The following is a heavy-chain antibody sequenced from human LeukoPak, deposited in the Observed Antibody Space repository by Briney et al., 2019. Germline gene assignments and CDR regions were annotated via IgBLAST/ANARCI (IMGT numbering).Heavy chain of an antibody. Sequence: GGSLRLSCAGSGFTFRNNWMSWVRQAPEKGLEWVANIKQDGNEKYYVDSVKGRFTISGDNAINSLYLQMNSLRAEDTAVYYCARDWGYGLDCWGQGTLVTVSS. CDR3: ARDWGYGLDC. V-gene: IGHV3-7*01. J-gene: IGHJ4*02. CDR1: GFTFRNNW. D-gene: IGHD3-16*01. CDR2: IKQDGNEK.